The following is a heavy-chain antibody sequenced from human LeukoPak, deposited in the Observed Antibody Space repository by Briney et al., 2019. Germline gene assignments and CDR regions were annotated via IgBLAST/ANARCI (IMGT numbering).Heavy chain of an antibody. CDR1: GGSISSYH. D-gene: IGHD1-14*01. Sequence: SETLSLTCTVSGGSISSYHWSWIRQPPGKGLEWIGYIYYSGSTNYNPSLKSRVTISVDTSKNQFSLKLSSVTAADTAVYYCAGRTRYYCYYGMGVWGQGTTVTVSS. CDR3: AGRTRYYCYYGMGV. CDR2: IYYSGST. V-gene: IGHV4-59*01. J-gene: IGHJ6*02.